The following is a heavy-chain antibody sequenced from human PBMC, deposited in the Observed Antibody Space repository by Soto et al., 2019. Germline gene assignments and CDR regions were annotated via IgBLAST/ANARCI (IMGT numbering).Heavy chain of an antibody. CDR2: MGSAGDT. D-gene: IGHD3-22*01. CDR1: VFTCSSYD. J-gene: IGHJ4*02. Sequence: GGSLRLSCSASVFTCSSYDMHWFGQATGRGLEGVSAMGSAGDTYYPGSLRGRFSISREKANNSFYLQMNSLRAGDTAVYYCARGGRGYYDSSSPLFDYWGQGTLVTVSS. CDR3: ARGGRGYYDSSSPLFDY. V-gene: IGHV3-13*01.